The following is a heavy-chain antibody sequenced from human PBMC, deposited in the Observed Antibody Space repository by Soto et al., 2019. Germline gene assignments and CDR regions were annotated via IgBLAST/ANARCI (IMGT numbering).Heavy chain of an antibody. D-gene: IGHD1-1*01. Sequence: GSLRLSCAASGFTFSSYAMSWVRQAPGKGLEWVSGISGSGDSTYYADSVKGRFTISRDNSKKTVYLQMNSLRAEDTAVYYCTRWKESYSDYWGQGTLVTVSS. J-gene: IGHJ4*02. CDR1: GFTFSSYA. CDR2: ISGSGDST. CDR3: TRWKESYSDY. V-gene: IGHV3-23*01.